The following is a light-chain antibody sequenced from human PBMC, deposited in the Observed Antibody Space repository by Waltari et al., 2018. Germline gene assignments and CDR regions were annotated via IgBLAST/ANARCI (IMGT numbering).Light chain of an antibody. J-gene: IGLJ1*01. CDR2: EVS. Sequence: QSALPQPPSVSGSPGQSVTISCPGTSSDVGSYTRVSWYQQPPDTAPKHIIYEVSDRPSGVPDRFSGSKSVNTAFLTISGLQAEDEADYFCSSYTSSSTWVFGTGTKVTVL. V-gene: IGLV2-18*02. CDR1: SSDVGSYTR. CDR3: SSYTSSSTWV.